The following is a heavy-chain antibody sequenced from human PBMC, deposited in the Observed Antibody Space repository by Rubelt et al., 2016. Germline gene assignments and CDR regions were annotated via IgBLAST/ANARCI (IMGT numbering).Heavy chain of an antibody. CDR1: GGSFSGFY. CDR3: ARGGHRDGYNYHFDY. D-gene: IGHD5-24*01. CDR2: IDHSGDT. V-gene: IGHV4-34*01. Sequence: QVQLQQWGAGLLKPSETLSFTCAVYGGSFSGFYWTWIRQSPGEGLEWIGEIDHSGDTNYNPSLKSRVTISVDTSKTQFSLILTSVTAADTAVYYCARGGHRDGYNYHFDYWGQGTLVTVSS. J-gene: IGHJ4*02.